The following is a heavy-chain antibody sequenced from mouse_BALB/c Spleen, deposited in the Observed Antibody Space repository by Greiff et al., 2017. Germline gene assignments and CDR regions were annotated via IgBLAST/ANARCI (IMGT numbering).Heavy chain of an antibody. D-gene: IGHD2-4*01. Sequence: EVKVVESGGGLVKPGGSLKLSCAASGFTFSSYTMSWVRQTPEKRLEWVAYISNGGGSTYYPDTVKGRFTISRDNAKNTLYLQMSSLKSEDTAMYYCARPMINYAMDYWGQGTSVTVSS. CDR2: ISNGGGST. J-gene: IGHJ4*01. V-gene: IGHV5-12-2*01. CDR3: ARPMINYAMDY. CDR1: GFTFSSYT.